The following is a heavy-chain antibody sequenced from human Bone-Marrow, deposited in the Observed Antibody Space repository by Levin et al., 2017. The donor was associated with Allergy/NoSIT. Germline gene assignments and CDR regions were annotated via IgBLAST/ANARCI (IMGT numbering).Heavy chain of an antibody. CDR2: IFPSGTT. D-gene: IGHD1-14*01. J-gene: IGHJ4*02. CDR1: GGSIRSYY. CDR3: ARIGIYRYFDY. V-gene: IGHV4-4*07. Sequence: SQTLSLTCTVSGGSIRSYYWSWIRPPAGKGLEWIGRIFPSGTTSYNPSRKSRVTMSVDTSKNHFSPNLNSVTAADTAVYYCARIGIYRYFDYWGQATLVTVSS.